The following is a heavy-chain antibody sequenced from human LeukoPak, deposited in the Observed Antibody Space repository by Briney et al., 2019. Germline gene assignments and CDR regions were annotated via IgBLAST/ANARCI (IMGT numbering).Heavy chain of an antibody. CDR2: ISPDGNIK. CDR1: GFTFTTFG. D-gene: IGHD5-12*01. CDR3: AKSSNDDNY. V-gene: IGHV3-30*18. J-gene: IGHJ4*02. Sequence: PGRSLRLSCAASGFTFTTFGILWLRHAPGKGLEWVTAISPDGNIKFYTHSVKGRFTISRDNSKNIIYLQMNSLRGEDSAVYCCAKSSNDDNYWLQGGMVSDCS.